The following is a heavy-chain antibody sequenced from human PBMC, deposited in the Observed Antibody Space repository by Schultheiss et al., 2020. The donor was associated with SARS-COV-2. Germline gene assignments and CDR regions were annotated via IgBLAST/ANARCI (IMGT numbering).Heavy chain of an antibody. CDR1: GGSISSGGYY. Sequence: SETLSLTCAVYGGSISSGGYYWSWIRQHPGKGLEWIGYIYYSGSTYYNPSLKSRVTISVYRSKNQFSLKLSSVTAADTAVYYCARVACSGGSCYSLDYWGQGTLVTVSS. J-gene: IGHJ4*02. CDR2: IYYSGST. CDR3: ARVACSGGSCYSLDY. D-gene: IGHD2-15*01. V-gene: IGHV4-31*11.